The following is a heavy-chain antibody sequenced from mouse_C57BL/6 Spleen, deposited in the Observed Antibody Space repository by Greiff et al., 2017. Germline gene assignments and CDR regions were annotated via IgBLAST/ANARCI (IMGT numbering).Heavy chain of an antibody. Sequence: VQLQQSGPELVKPGASVKISCKASGYSFTGYYMNWVKQSPDKSLEWIGVINPSTGGTTYNQKFKAKATLTVDKSSSTAYMQLKSLTSEDSAVYYCARSASITTVVDYAMDYWGQGTSVTVSS. D-gene: IGHD1-1*01. CDR1: GYSFTGYY. V-gene: IGHV1-42*01. CDR3: ARSASITTVVDYAMDY. J-gene: IGHJ4*01. CDR2: INPSTGGT.